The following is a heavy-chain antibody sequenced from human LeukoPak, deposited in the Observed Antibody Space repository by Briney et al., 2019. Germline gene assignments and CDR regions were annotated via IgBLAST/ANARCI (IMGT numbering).Heavy chain of an antibody. CDR3: ARVVAANDYYFDY. Sequence: GASVKVSCKVSGYTLTELSMHWVRQAPGKGLEWMGGFDPEDGETIYAQKFQGRVTITADKSTSTAYMGLSSLRSEDTAVYYCARVVAANDYYFDYWGQGTLVTVSS. CDR1: GYTLTELS. D-gene: IGHD6-13*01. CDR2: FDPEDGET. V-gene: IGHV1-24*01. J-gene: IGHJ4*02.